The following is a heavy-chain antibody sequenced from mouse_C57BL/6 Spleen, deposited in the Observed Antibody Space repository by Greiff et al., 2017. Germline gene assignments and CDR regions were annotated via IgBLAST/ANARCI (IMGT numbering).Heavy chain of an antibody. CDR1: GYTFTSYW. V-gene: IGHV1-55*01. J-gene: IGHJ3*01. Sequence: VQLQQPGAELVKPGASVKMSCKASGYTFTSYWITWVKQRPGQGLEWIGDIYPGSGSTNYNEKFKSKDTLTVDTSSSTAYMQLSSLTSEASAVYYCARSNYYGNCGFAYWGQGTLVTVSA. D-gene: IGHD2-1*01. CDR3: ARSNYYGNCGFAY. CDR2: IYPGSGST.